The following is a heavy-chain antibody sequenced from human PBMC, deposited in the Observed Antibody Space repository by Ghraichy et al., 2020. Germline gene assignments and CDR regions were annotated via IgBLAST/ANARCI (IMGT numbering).Heavy chain of an antibody. V-gene: IGHV3-48*02. CDR2: ISWISSTI. D-gene: IGHD2-8*02. CDR1: VHILSRYS. Sequence: GGSLRLSCTACVHILSRYSINCLGRAPGKALEWVSYISWISSTIYYADSVKGRFTISRDNAKNSLYLQMNSLRDEDTAVYYCARECRGWCACDYWDLGTL. J-gene: IGHJ4*02. CDR3: ARECRGWCACDY.